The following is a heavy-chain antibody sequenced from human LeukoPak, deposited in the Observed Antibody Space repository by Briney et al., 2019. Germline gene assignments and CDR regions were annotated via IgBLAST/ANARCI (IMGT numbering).Heavy chain of an antibody. V-gene: IGHV3-21*01. CDR2: IRFTGSYI. CDR1: GFTFSHYS. D-gene: IGHD1-1*01. Sequence: GGSLRLSCVASGFTFSHYSMNWVRQAPGKGLEWVSSIRFTGSYIYYADSVKGRFTISRDDAKNLLSLQMISLRAEDTAVYYCTRGLSRTVQLEPADYWGQGTLVTVSS. CDR3: TRGLSRTVQLEPADY. J-gene: IGHJ4*02.